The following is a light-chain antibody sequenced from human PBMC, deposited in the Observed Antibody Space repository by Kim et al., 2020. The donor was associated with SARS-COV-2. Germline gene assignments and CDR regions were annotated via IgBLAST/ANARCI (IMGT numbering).Light chain of an antibody. CDR3: QLYKT. CDR2: GAS. CDR1: QSVGSTY. J-gene: IGKJ1*01. Sequence: PGGRATLSCRASQSVGSTYLAWYQQKPGQAPRLLISGASSRATGIPDRFSGSGSGTNFTLTISRLEPEDYAVYYCQLYKTFGQGTKVDIK. V-gene: IGKV3-20*01.